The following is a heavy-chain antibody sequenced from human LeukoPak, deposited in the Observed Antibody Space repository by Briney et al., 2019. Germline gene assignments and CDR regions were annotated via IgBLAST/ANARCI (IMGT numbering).Heavy chain of an antibody. CDR2: IIPIFGIA. CDR3: AREAAFCGGDCYSDY. V-gene: IGHV1-69*13. D-gene: IGHD2-21*01. J-gene: IGHJ4*02. Sequence: SVKVSCKASGYTFTSYGISWVRQAPGQGLEWMGGIIPIFGIANYAQKFQGRVTITADESTSTAYMELSSLRSEDTAVYYCAREAAFCGGDCYSDYWGQGTLVTVSS. CDR1: GYTFTSYG.